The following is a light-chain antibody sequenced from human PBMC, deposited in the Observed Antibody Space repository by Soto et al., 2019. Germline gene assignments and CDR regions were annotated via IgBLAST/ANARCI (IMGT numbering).Light chain of an antibody. J-gene: IGKJ4*01. CDR3: HQYHIYPVT. Sequence: DIQMTQSPSTLSASVGDRVTITCRASQSVSTWLAWYQQKPGKAPKLLIHQASTLETGVPSRFSGSGSGTDFTLTISSLQPDDFATYYCHQYHIYPVTFGGGTKVEIK. CDR1: QSVSTW. V-gene: IGKV1-5*03. CDR2: QAS.